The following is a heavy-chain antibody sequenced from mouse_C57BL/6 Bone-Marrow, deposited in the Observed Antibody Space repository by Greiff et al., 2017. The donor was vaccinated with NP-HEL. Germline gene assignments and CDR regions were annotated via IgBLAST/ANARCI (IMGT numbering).Heavy chain of an antibody. V-gene: IGHV1-69*01. Sequence: QVQLQQPGAELVMPGASVKLSCKASGYTFTSYWMHWVKQRPGQGLEWIGEIDPSDSYTNYNQKFKGKSTLTVDKSSSTAYMQLSSLTSEDSAVYYCATAYYSNYDYFDYWGQGTTLTVSS. D-gene: IGHD2-5*01. CDR2: IDPSDSYT. CDR3: ATAYYSNYDYFDY. J-gene: IGHJ2*01. CDR1: GYTFTSYW.